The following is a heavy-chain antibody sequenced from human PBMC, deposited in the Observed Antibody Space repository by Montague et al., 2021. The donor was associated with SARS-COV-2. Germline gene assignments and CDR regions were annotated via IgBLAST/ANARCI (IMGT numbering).Heavy chain of an antibody. CDR1: GVAISYGD. V-gene: IGHV4-59*08. D-gene: IGHD3-16*01. CDR2: IFENGDT. J-gene: IGHJ4*02. Sequence: SETLSLTCTVSGVAISYGDWSWIRQPPGKGLEWIVTIFENGDTDHNPSLKSRVTVSEDTSQNQFSLRLSSVAAADTALYYCARHRTYLGESWWGEGTLVTVSS. CDR3: ARHRTYLGESW.